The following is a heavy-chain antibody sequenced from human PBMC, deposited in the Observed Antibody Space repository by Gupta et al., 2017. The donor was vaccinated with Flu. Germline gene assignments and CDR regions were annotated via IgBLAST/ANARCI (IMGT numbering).Heavy chain of an antibody. J-gene: IGHJ6*02. Sequence: EVQLVESGGGLVKLGGSLRLSCAGSGFRFSPYSMNWVRRAPGKGLEWVSSISSTSHYIYYADSVKGRFTISRDSARNSLYLQMNSLRAEDTAVYYCARNYYDSSDYRNYYYYGMDVWGQGTTVTVSS. CDR3: ARNYYDSSDYRNYYYYGMDV. V-gene: IGHV3-21*01. CDR2: ISSTSHYI. D-gene: IGHD3-22*01. CDR1: GFRFSPYS.